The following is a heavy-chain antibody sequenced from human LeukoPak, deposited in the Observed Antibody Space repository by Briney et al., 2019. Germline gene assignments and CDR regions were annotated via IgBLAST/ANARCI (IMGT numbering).Heavy chain of an antibody. V-gene: IGHV1-2*02. CDR3: ARPDLGAIDSVYFDY. J-gene: IGHJ4*02. CDR2: INPNSGGT. Sequence: VASVKVSCKASGYTFTGYYMHWVRQAPGQGLEWMGWINPNSGGTNYAQKFQGRVTMTRDTSISTAYMELSRLRSDDTAVYYCARPDLGAIDSVYFDYWGQGTLVTVSS. D-gene: IGHD1-26*01. CDR1: GYTFTGYY.